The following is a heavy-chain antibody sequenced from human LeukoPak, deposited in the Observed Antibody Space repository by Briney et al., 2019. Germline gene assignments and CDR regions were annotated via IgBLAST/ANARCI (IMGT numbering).Heavy chain of an antibody. Sequence: SETLSLTCTVSGGSISSSSYYWGWIRQPPGKGLEWIGSIYYSGSTYYNPSLKSRVTISVDTSKNQFSLKLSSVTAADTAVYYCARENMVRGSYFDYWGQGTLVTVSS. V-gene: IGHV4-39*07. J-gene: IGHJ4*02. CDR1: GGSISSSSYY. CDR3: ARENMVRGSYFDY. CDR2: IYYSGST. D-gene: IGHD3-10*01.